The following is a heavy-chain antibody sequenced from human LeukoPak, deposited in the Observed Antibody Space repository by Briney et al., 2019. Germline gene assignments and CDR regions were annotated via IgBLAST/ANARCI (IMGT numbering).Heavy chain of an antibody. CDR3: ARGVGVRTAAAGFDY. D-gene: IGHD6-13*01. CDR2: LYYSGST. Sequence: SETLSLTCTVSGGSISSYYWSWIRQPPGKGLEWIGYLYYSGSTNHNPSLKSRVTISVDTSTNQVSLKLSSVTAADTAVYHCARGVGVRTAAAGFDYWGQGTLVTVSS. V-gene: IGHV4-59*01. J-gene: IGHJ4*02. CDR1: GGSISSYY.